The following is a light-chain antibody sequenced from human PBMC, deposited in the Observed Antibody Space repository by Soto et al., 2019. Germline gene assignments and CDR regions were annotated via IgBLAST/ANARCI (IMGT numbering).Light chain of an antibody. CDR1: QSVSSSY. J-gene: IGKJ2*01. V-gene: IGKV3-20*01. Sequence: EIVLTQSPGTLSLSPGERATLSCRASQSVSSSYLAWYQQKPGQPPRLLIYAASSRATGIPDRFSGSGSGTDFTRTIISLEPKDFAVYYWQQYHNSLYTFGQGTKLEIK. CDR2: AAS. CDR3: QQYHNSLYT.